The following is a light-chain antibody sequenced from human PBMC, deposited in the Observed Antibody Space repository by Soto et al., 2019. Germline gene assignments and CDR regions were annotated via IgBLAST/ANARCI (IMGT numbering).Light chain of an antibody. CDR3: QQYNNWPPYT. Sequence: EIVMTQSPATLSVSPGERATLSCRASQSVSSNLAWYQQKPGQAPRLLISGASTRATGIPARFSGSGSGTEFILTISSLQSEDFAIYHCQQYNNWPPYTFGQGTKLEIK. CDR1: QSVSSN. CDR2: GAS. V-gene: IGKV3-15*01. J-gene: IGKJ2*01.